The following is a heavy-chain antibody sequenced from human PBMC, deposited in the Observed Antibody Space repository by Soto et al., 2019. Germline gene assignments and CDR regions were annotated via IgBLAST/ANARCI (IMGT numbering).Heavy chain of an antibody. CDR2: VIPIFGTP. CDR3: ARSQAGSSSLDVYYYYYYGMDV. Sequence: QVQLVQSGAEVKKPGSSVKVSCKAPGGTFSTYAISWVRQAPGQGLEWMGGVIPIFGTPKYAQKVQGRVTSTAAESTSTGYMELRILRSEDTAVYYCARSQAGSSSLDVYYYYYYGMDVWGQGTTVTVPS. V-gene: IGHV1-69*01. J-gene: IGHJ6*02. CDR1: GGTFSTYA. D-gene: IGHD6-19*01.